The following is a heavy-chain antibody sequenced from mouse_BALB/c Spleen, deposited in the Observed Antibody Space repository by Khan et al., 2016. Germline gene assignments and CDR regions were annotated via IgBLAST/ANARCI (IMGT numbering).Heavy chain of an antibody. D-gene: IGHD2-3*01. Sequence: EVKLEESGPSLVKPSQTLSLTCSVTGDSITSGYWNWIRKFPGNKLEYMGYISYSGSTYYNPSLNSRISTTRDTSKNQYYLKLSSVTTEDTATYYCSRYDGYYFDYWGQGTTLTVSS. CDR1: GDSITSGY. CDR2: ISYSGST. CDR3: SRYDGYYFDY. V-gene: IGHV3-8*02. J-gene: IGHJ2*01.